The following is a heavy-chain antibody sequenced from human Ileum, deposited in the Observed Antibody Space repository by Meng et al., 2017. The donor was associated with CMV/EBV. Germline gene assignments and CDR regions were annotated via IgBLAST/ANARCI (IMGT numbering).Heavy chain of an antibody. CDR2: INHLGNT. J-gene: IGHJ4*02. Sequence: GSLRLSCAVHCGSFSGYYWGWIRQPPGKGLEWIGEINHLGNTNYNPSLKSQVTISVDTSKNQFSLKLNSVTAADTAVYYCLRGQDIVIVRYFDDWGQGTLVTVSS. CDR3: LRGQDIVIVRYFDD. D-gene: IGHD2-2*01. CDR1: CGSFSGYY. V-gene: IGHV4-34*01.